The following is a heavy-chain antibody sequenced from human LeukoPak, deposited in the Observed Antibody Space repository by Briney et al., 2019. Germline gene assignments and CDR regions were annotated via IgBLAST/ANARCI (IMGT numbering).Heavy chain of an antibody. CDR3: AKAARSFVTMVRGDAITYNWFDP. D-gene: IGHD3-10*01. CDR1: GFTFSSYG. J-gene: IGHJ5*02. Sequence: PGGSLRLSCAASGFTFSSYGMHWVRQAPGKGLEWVAVISYDGSNKYYADSVKGRFTISRDNSKNTLYLQMNSLRAEDTAVYYCAKAARSFVTMVRGDAITYNWFDPWGQGTLVTVSS. V-gene: IGHV3-30*18. CDR2: ISYDGSNK.